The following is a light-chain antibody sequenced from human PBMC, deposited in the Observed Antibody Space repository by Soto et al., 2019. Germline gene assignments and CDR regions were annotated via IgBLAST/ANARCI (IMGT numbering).Light chain of an antibody. CDR2: GNN. V-gene: IGLV1-40*01. Sequence: QSALTHPPSVSGASGQSITVSCTGSSSNIGAGYDVHWYQKVPGTAPKLLIYGNNNRASGVHDRFSDSKSGTSAYLAISGFQAEDEADYYCQSYDKSPTYVFGTGTKLTV. CDR3: QSYDKSPTYV. J-gene: IGLJ1*01. CDR1: SSNIGAGYD.